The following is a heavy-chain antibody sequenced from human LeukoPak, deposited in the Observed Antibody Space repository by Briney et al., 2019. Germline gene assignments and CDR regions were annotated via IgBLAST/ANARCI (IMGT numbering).Heavy chain of an antibody. Sequence: GDSLRLSCATSGFSFNKYGMHWVRQAPGKGLEWLSYIRFDGTNKYYADSVKGRFTISRDNSKNTLYLQMSSLTAEDTAVYYCANLRYDPGRLYHFFMDVWGKGTTVTVS. CDR1: GFSFNKYG. D-gene: IGHD3-16*01. CDR3: ANLRYDPGRLYHFFMDV. V-gene: IGHV3-30*02. J-gene: IGHJ6*03. CDR2: IRFDGTNK.